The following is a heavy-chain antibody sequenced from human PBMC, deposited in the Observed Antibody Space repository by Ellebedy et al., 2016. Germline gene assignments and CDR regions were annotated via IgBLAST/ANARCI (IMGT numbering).Heavy chain of an antibody. Sequence: ASVKVSCKASGYTFTGYYMHWVRQAPGQGLEWMGWINPNSGGTNYAQKFQGWVTMTRDTSISTAYMELSRLRSDDTAVYYCARGGSGGIAAAGTPPFDYWGQGTLVTVSS. D-gene: IGHD6-13*01. V-gene: IGHV1-2*04. CDR2: INPNSGGT. CDR3: ARGGSGGIAAAGTPPFDY. J-gene: IGHJ4*02. CDR1: GYTFTGYY.